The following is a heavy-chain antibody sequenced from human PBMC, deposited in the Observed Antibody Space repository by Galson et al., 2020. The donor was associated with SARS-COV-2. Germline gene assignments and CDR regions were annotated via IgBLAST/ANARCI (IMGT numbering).Heavy chain of an antibody. J-gene: IGHJ4*02. CDR1: EFTFSSYW. CDR3: ARDLSGKFDS. Sequence: GESLKISCADSEFTFSSYWMHWVRQAPGKGLVWVSRMNEDGRIINYADSVKGRFTISRDNAKNTLYLQMNSLRAEDTAVYYCARDLSGKFDSWGQGTLVTVSS. V-gene: IGHV3-74*01. CDR2: MNEDGRII.